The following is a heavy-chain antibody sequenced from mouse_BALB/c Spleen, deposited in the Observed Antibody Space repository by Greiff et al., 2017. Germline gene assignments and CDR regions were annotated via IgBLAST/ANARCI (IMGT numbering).Heavy chain of an antibody. CDR2: IRSKSNNYAT. CDR3: VREFYDDFDY. D-gene: IGHD2-3*01. CDR1: GFTFNTYA. J-gene: IGHJ2*01. Sequence: EVQLVESGGGLVQPKGSLKLSCAASGFTFNTYAMNWVRQAPGKGLEWVARIRSKSNNYATYYADSVKDRFTISRDDSQSMLYLQMNNLKTEDTAMYYCVREFYDDFDYWGQGTTLTVSS. V-gene: IGHV10-1*02.